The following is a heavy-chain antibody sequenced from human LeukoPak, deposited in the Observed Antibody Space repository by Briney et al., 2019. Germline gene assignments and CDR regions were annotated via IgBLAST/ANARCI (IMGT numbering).Heavy chain of an antibody. CDR2: FDPEDGET. J-gene: IGHJ5*02. CDR1: GYTLTELS. V-gene: IGHV1-24*01. CDR3: ATVIPSYIVVPAATRVWNPSPNWFDP. D-gene: IGHD2-2*01. Sequence: GASVKVSCKVSGYTLTELSMHWVRQAPGKELEWMGGFDPEDGETIYAQKFQGRVTMTEDTSTDTAYMELSSLRSEDTAVYYCATVIPSYIVVPAATRVWNPSPNWFDPWGQGTLVTVSS.